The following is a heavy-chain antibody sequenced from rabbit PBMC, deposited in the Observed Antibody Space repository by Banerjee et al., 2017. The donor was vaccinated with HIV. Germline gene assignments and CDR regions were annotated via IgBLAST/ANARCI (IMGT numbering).Heavy chain of an antibody. CDR2: IYTGDGNT. Sequence: QSLEESGGDLVKPGASLTLTCTASGFSFSSDYDMCWVRQAPGKGLEWIGCIYTGDGNTYYASWAKGRFTISKTSSTVDLKMTSLTAADTATYFCARAYSGYLTRLDLWGPGTLVTVS. J-gene: IGHJ3*01. D-gene: IGHD1-1*01. CDR3: ARAYSGYLTRLDL. V-gene: IGHV1S40*01. CDR1: GFSFSSDYD.